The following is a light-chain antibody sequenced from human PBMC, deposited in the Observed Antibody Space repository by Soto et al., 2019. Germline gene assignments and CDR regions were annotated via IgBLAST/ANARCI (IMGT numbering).Light chain of an antibody. CDR1: SSNIGAGYA. J-gene: IGLJ2*01. V-gene: IGLV1-40*01. CDR2: GNV. CDR3: QSYDSSLNVVV. Sequence: QSVLTQPPSVSGAPGQRVTISCSGSSSNIGAGYAVHWYQQLPGAAPRRFMYGNVNRPSGVPDRFSGSKSGTSASLAITGLQAEDEADYYCQSYDSSLNVVVFGGGTQLTVL.